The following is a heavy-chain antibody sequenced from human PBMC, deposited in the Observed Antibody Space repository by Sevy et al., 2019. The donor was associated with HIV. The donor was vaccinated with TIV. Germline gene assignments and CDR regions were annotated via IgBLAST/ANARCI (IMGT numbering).Heavy chain of an antibody. V-gene: IGHV3-48*03. CDR3: ARGKVVVPAAAAEYFQH. CDR1: GFTFSSYE. J-gene: IGHJ1*01. D-gene: IGHD2-2*01. Sequence: GGSLRLSCAASGFTFSSYEMNWVRQAPGKGLEWVSYISSSCSTIYYADSVKGRFTISGDNAKNSLFLQMKSLRAADTAVYYCARGKVVVPAAAAEYFQHWGQGTLVTVSS. CDR2: ISSSCSTI.